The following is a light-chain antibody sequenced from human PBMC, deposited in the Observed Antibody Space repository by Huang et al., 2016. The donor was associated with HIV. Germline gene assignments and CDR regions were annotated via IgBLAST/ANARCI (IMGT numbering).Light chain of an antibody. V-gene: IGKV3-20*01. Sequence: EIVLTQSPGTLSLSPGERATLSCRASQSVSSNLAWYQQKPGQAPRLLIYDASIRATGIPDRFSGGGSGTDFTLTINRLEPEDFALYYCQQYGSSPITFGQGTRLDIK. CDR2: DAS. CDR1: QSVSSN. CDR3: QQYGSSPIT. J-gene: IGKJ5*01.